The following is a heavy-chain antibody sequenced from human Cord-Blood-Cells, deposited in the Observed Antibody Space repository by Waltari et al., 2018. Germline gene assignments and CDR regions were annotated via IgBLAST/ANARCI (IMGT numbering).Heavy chain of an antibody. CDR2: IYYSGST. J-gene: IGHJ5*02. V-gene: IGHV4-59*01. CDR1: GGSISSYY. CDR3: ARAVVVVAATRYSVSWFDP. D-gene: IGHD2-15*01. Sequence: QVQLQESGPGLVKPSETLSLTCTVSGGSISSYYWSWIRQPPGKGLEWIGYIYYSGSTNYNPSRKSRVTISVDTSKNQFSLKLSSVTAADTAVYYCARAVVVVAATRYSVSWFDPWGQGTLVTVSS.